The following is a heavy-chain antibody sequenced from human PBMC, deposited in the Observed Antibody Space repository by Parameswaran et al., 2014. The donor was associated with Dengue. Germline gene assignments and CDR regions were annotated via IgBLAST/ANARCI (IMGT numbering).Heavy chain of an antibody. J-gene: IGHJ4*02. D-gene: IGHD6-19*01. Sequence: WVRQAPGQGLEWMGWISVYNGNTNYAQKLQGRVTMTTDTSTSTAYMELRSLISDDTAVYYCAREQMAGTSAYWGQGTLVTVSS. CDR2: ISVYNGNT. V-gene: IGHV1-18*01. CDR3: AREQMAGTSAY.